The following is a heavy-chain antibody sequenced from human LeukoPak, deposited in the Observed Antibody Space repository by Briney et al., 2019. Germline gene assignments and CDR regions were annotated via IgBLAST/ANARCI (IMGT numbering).Heavy chain of an antibody. V-gene: IGHV4-4*07. Sequence: SDTLSLTCTVSGGSISSYYWNWIRQPAGKGLEWIGRIYTSGSTNYNPSLKSRVTISIDKSKNQFSLKLSSVTAADTAVYYCARDPADYYYMDVWGKGTTVTVSS. J-gene: IGHJ6*03. CDR1: GGSISSYY. CDR2: IYTSGST. CDR3: ARDPADYYYMDV.